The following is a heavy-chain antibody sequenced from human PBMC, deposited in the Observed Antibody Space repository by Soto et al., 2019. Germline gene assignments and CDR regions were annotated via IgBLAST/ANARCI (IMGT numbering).Heavy chain of an antibody. J-gene: IGHJ4*02. CDR2: MYYSGST. Sequence: QLQLQESGPGLVKPSETLSLTCTVSGGSIRSSNYYWGWIRQPPGKGLEWIGSMYYSGSTYYNSSLKSRVTISVDTSKNQFSVKLSSVTAADTAVYYCARQNYGGNSVFDYWGQGTLVTVSS. D-gene: IGHD4-17*01. V-gene: IGHV4-39*01. CDR3: ARQNYGGNSVFDY. CDR1: GGSIRSSNYY.